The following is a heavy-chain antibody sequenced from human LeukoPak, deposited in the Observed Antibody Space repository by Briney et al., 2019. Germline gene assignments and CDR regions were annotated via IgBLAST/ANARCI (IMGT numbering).Heavy chain of an antibody. J-gene: IGHJ5*02. CDR1: GGSISSYY. V-gene: IGHV4-59*08. CDR3: ARGMYYDILTGLPNWFDP. D-gene: IGHD3-9*01. CDR2: IYYSGST. Sequence: SETLSLTCTVSGGSISSYYWSWIRQPPGKGLEWIGYIYYSGSTNYNPSLKSRVTIPVDTSKSQFSLKLTSVTAADTAVYYCARGMYYDILTGLPNWFDPWGQGTLVTVSS.